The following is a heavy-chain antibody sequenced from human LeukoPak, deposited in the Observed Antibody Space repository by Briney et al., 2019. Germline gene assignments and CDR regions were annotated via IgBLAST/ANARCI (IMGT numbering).Heavy chain of an antibody. J-gene: IGHJ4*02. CDR2: INPNSGGT. Sequence: ASVKVSCKASGYTFTDYYMHWVRQAPGQGLEWMGWINPNSGGTNYAQKFQGRVTMTRDTSISTAYMELSRLRSDDTAVYYCARHSSGGRYLDYWGQGTLVTVSS. V-gene: IGHV1-2*02. CDR1: GYTFTDYY. D-gene: IGHD2-15*01. CDR3: ARHSSGGRYLDY.